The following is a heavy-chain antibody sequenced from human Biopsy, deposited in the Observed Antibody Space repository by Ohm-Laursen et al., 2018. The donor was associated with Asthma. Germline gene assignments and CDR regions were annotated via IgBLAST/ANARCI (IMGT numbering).Heavy chain of an antibody. D-gene: IGHD3-3*01. Sequence: SLRLSCSASGFAFSSYGMHWVRQAPGKGLEWVAVISYDGSNKYYADSVKGRFTISRDNSKNTLYLQMNSLRAEDTAVYYCASQSSGPDFWSGYYYFDYWGQGTLVTVSS. CDR3: ASQSSGPDFWSGYYYFDY. V-gene: IGHV3-30*03. CDR1: GFAFSSYG. J-gene: IGHJ4*02. CDR2: ISYDGSNK.